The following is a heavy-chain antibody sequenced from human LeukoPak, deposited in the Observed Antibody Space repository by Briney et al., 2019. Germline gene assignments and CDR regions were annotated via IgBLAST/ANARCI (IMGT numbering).Heavy chain of an antibody. CDR3: ARHSSRGHYYDFDF. V-gene: IGHV1-69*02. D-gene: IGHD3-22*01. Sequence: ASVKVSCKAPGDTLITHYISWVRQAPGQGLEWVGRIVPVIGVATYAQSLQGRVIITADRSTNTAYMELSSLRFEDSAVYFCARHSSRGHYYDFDFWGQGSLVTVSS. CDR1: GDTLITHY. J-gene: IGHJ4*02. CDR2: IVPVIGVA.